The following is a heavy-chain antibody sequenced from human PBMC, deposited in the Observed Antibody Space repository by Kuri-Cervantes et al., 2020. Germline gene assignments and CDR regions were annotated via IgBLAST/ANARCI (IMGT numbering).Heavy chain of an antibody. D-gene: IGHD4-17*01. Sequence: SETLSLTCAVYGGSFSGYYWSWIRQPPEKGLEWIGEINHSGSTNYNPSLKSRVTISVDTSKNQFSLKLSSVTAADTAVYYCARGTYYGDYIPAAFDIWGQGTMVTVSS. CDR2: INHSGST. J-gene: IGHJ3*02. V-gene: IGHV4-34*01. CDR1: GGSFSGYY. CDR3: ARGTYYGDYIPAAFDI.